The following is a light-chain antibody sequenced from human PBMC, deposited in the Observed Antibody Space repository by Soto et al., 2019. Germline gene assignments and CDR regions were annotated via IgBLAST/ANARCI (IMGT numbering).Light chain of an antibody. V-gene: IGKV3-20*01. CDR2: DAS. CDR1: QSVRSNY. CDR3: QQYGSTPLT. J-gene: IGKJ4*01. Sequence: EIVLTQSPDTLSLSPGERATLSCRASQSVRSNYLAWYQQKPGQAPRFLIYDASSRATGIPDRFSGSGYGTDFTLTISRLEPEDFAVYYCQQYGSTPLTFVGGTKVEIK.